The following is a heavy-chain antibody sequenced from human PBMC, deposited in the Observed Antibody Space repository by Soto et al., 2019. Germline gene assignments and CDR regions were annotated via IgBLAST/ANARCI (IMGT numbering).Heavy chain of an antibody. D-gene: IGHD4-17*01. CDR2: IVVGTGDT. Sequence: ASVKVSCKASGFTFTSSSVQWVRQARGQGLEWIGWIVVGTGDTKYAQKFQERVTISRDYSKNTVYLQMNSLGADDTAVYYCAKGSLPDYGHVYDDYWGQGTLGTVSS. V-gene: IGHV1-58*01. CDR3: AKGSLPDYGHVYDDY. CDR1: GFTFTSSS. J-gene: IGHJ4*02.